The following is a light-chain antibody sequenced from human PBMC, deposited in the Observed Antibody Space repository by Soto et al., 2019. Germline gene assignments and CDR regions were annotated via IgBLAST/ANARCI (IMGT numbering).Light chain of an antibody. V-gene: IGKV3-20*01. Sequence: EIVLTQSPGTLSLSQGERATLSCRASQSASSNSLAWYQQRPGQAPRLLIYGASSRATGIPDRFSGSESGTDFTLTISRMEPEDVAVYYCQQYGRSPWTFGQGTKVDIK. J-gene: IGKJ1*01. CDR1: QSASSNS. CDR2: GAS. CDR3: QQYGRSPWT.